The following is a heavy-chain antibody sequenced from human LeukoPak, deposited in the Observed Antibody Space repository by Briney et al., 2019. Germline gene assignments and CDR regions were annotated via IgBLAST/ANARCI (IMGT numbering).Heavy chain of an antibody. CDR3: ATDRDYYDSSENLDY. V-gene: IGHV1-46*01. CDR2: INPSGGNT. D-gene: IGHD3-22*01. CDR1: GYSFTSYN. J-gene: IGHJ4*02. Sequence: ASVKVSCKTSGYSFTSYNLHWVRQAPGQRLEWMGIINPSGGNTNYAQKFQGRVTMTEDTSTDTAYMELSSLRSEDTAVYHCATDRDYYDSSENLDYWGQGTLVTVSS.